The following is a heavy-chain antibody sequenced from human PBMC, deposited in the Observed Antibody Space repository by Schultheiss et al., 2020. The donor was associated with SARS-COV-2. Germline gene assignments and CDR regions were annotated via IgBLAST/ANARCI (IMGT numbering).Heavy chain of an antibody. CDR2: ISSSSSYI. CDR3: ATLSAANYYDSSGYAFDI. V-gene: IGHV3-21*01. Sequence: GGSLRLSCAASGFTFSSYSMNWVRQAPGKGLEWVSSISSSSSYIYYADSVKGRFTISRDNAKNSLYLQMNSLRAEDTAVYYCATLSAANYYDSSGYAFDIWGQGTMVTVSS. J-gene: IGHJ3*02. CDR1: GFTFSSYS. D-gene: IGHD3-22*01.